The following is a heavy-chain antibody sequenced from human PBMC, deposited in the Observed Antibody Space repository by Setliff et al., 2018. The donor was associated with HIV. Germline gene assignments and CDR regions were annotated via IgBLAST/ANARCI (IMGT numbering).Heavy chain of an antibody. J-gene: IGHJ4*02. V-gene: IGHV4-34*01. CDR3: ARGVRDNSGWSSYYFDY. Sequence: PSETLSLTCAVYGGSFSDYYWTWIRRSPGKGLEWIGEINHRGSTNYNPSLKSRVTVSVDTSKNQFSLKLGSVTAADTAVYYCARGVRDNSGWSSYYFDYWGQGTLVTVSS. CDR1: GGSFSDYY. CDR2: INHRGST. D-gene: IGHD6-19*01.